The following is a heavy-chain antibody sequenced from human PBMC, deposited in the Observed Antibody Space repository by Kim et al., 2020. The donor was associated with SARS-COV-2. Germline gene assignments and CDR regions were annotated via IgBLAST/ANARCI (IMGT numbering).Heavy chain of an antibody. CDR3: AKSDSGYDLLFDY. D-gene: IGHD5-12*01. J-gene: IGHJ4*02. CDR1: GFTFSSYA. Sequence: GGSLRLSCAASGFTFSSYAMSWVRQAPGKGLEWVSAISGSVGSKYYADSVKGRFTISRDNSKNTLYLQMNSLRAEDTAVYYCAKSDSGYDLLFDYWGQGTLVTVSS. CDR2: ISGSVGSK. V-gene: IGHV3-23*01.